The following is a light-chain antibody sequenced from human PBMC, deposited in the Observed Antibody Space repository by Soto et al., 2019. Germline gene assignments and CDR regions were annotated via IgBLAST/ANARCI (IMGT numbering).Light chain of an antibody. Sequence: QSALTQPASVSGSPGQSITLSCAGTTNDIGSYNYASWFQQHPGEAPKLIIFEVTHRPSGISTRFSGSKSGNTASLTISDLQAEDEALYYCSSYKFSTTLRVFGGGTKVTVL. CDR3: SSYKFSTTLRV. V-gene: IGLV2-14*01. CDR2: EVT. J-gene: IGLJ3*02. CDR1: TNDIGSYNY.